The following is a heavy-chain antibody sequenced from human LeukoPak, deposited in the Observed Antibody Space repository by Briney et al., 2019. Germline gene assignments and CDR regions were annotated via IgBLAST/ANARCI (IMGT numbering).Heavy chain of an antibody. CDR2: IYYSGST. CDR1: GGSISSYY. CDR3: ARNDFWSGYSN. J-gene: IGHJ4*02. D-gene: IGHD3-3*01. Sequence: SETLSLTCTVSGGSISSYYWSWIRQPPGKGLEWIGYIYYSGSTNYNPSLKSRVTISVDTSKNQFSLKLSSVTAADTAVYYCARNDFWSGYSNWGQGTLVTVSS. V-gene: IGHV4-59*08.